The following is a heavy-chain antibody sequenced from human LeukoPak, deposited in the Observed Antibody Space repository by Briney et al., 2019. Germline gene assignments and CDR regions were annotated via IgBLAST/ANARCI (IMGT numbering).Heavy chain of an antibody. V-gene: IGHV4-39*07. CDR3: AREGSGMALYGMDV. CDR2: IYYSGST. J-gene: IGHJ6*02. CDR1: GGSISSSSYY. Sequence: PGGSLRLSCAASGGSISSSSYYWGWIRQPPGKGLEWIGSIYYSGSTYYNPSLKSRVTISVDTSKNQFSLKLSSVTAADTAVYYCAREGSGMALYGMDVWGQGTTVTVSS. D-gene: IGHD3-10*01.